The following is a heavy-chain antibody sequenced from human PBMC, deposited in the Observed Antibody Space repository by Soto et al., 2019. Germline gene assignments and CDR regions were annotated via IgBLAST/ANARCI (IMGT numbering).Heavy chain of an antibody. V-gene: IGHV4-34*01. CDR2: INHSGST. J-gene: IGHJ5*02. CDR1: GGSFSGYY. CDR3: ARGSPDNWFDP. Sequence: SETLSLTCAVYGGSFSGYYLSWIRQPPGKGLEWIGEINHSGSTNYNPSLKSRVTISVDTSKNQFSLKLSSVTAADTAVYYCARGSPDNWFDPWGQGTLVTVSS.